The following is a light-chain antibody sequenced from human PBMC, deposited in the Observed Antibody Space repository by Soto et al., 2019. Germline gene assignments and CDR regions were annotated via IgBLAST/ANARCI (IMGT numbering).Light chain of an antibody. V-gene: IGLV2-11*01. CDR3: CSYAGGYFFEVI. CDR2: DVT. J-gene: IGLJ2*01. Sequence: QSVLTQPRSVSGSPGQSVTISCTGTSSDVDDYNFVSWYQQHPGTAPKLMIYDVTKRHSGVPARFSGSRSGNTASLTISGLQIEDEAHYYCCSYAGGYFFEVIFGGGTKLTVL. CDR1: SSDVDDYNF.